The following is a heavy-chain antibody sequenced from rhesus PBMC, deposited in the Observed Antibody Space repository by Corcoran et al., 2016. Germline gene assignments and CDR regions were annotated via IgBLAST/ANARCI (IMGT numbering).Heavy chain of an antibody. J-gene: IGHJ4*01. CDR3: ARETPTGVIDY. CDR1: GGSIRSNY. CDR2: IYSSGGST. V-gene: IGHV4-160*01. D-gene: IGHD3-34*01. Sequence: QVQLQESGPGLVKPSETLSLTCAVSGGSIRSNYWSWIRQAPGKGLEWIGRIYSSGGSTDYNPSLKSRVTISTDTSKNQFSLKLSSVTAADTAVYYCARETPTGVIDYWGQGVLVTVSS.